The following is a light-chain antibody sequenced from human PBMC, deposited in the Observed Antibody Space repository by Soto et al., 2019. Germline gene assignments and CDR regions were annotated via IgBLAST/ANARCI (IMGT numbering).Light chain of an antibody. J-gene: IGKJ5*01. V-gene: IGKV3-11*01. CDR1: QSVSSY. CDR2: DAS. Sequence: EIVLTQSPATLSFSPGERATLSCRASQSVSSYLAWYQQKPGQAPRLLIYDASNRATGIPARSSGSGSGTDFALTISSLEPEDFAVSYCQQRSNWPSITFGQGTRLEIK. CDR3: QQRSNWPSIT.